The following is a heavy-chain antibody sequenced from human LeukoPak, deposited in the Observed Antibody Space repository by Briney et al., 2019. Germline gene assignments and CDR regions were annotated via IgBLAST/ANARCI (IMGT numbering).Heavy chain of an antibody. CDR2: IHTSGKT. CDR1: GFTVNSHY. CDR3: ASGSGNTDLDY. Sequence: GGSLRLSCAVSGFTVNSHYLTWVRQTPGKGLEWVSVIHTSGKTYYSDSVSDRFTISRDTSKNTLYLQMNNLRGEDTAVYYCASGSGNTDLDYWGQGTLVTVSS. J-gene: IGHJ4*02. D-gene: IGHD2-15*01. V-gene: IGHV3-66*01.